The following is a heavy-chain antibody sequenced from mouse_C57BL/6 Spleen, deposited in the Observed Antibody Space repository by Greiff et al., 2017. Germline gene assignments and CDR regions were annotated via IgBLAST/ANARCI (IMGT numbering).Heavy chain of an antibody. V-gene: IGHV14-4*01. CDR3: TIGIYYGNYVGY. D-gene: IGHD2-1*01. CDR2: IDPENGDT. Sequence: VHVKQSGAELVRPGASVKLSCTASGFNIKDDYMHWVKQRPEQGLEWIGWIDPENGDTEYASKFQGKATITADTSSNTAYLQLSSLTSEDTAVYYCTIGIYYGNYVGYWGQGTTLTVSS. CDR1: GFNIKDDY. J-gene: IGHJ2*01.